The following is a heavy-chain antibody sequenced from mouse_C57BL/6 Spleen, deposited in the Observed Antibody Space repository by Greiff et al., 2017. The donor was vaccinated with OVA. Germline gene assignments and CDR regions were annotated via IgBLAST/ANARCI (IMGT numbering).Heavy chain of an antibody. D-gene: IGHD2-4*01. CDR1: GYTFTSYW. J-gene: IGHJ3*01. CDR2: IYPGNSDT. Sequence: VQLQQSGTVLARPGASVKMSCKTSGYTFTSYWMHWVKQRPGQGLEWIGAIYPGNSDTSYNQKFKGKAKLTAVTSASTAYMELSSLTNEDSAVYYGTRWGDYDWFAYWGQGTLVTVSA. CDR3: TRWGDYDWFAY. V-gene: IGHV1-5*01.